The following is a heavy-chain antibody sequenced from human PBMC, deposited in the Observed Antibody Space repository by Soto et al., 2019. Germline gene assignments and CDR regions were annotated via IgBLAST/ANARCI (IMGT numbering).Heavy chain of an antibody. CDR2: ISTYNGNT. J-gene: IGHJ4*02. CDR1: GYTFTTYG. Sequence: QVQLVQSGAEVKKPGASVKVSCKASGYTFTTYGMSWVRQSPGQGLDWMGWISTYNGNTKYAERLQGRVTMTTDTITSTAYRELSRLRSDDTDVYYCARGPTDYYDNSGNFFLDYWGQGTLVTFSS. CDR3: ARGPTDYYDNSGNFFLDY. D-gene: IGHD3-22*01. V-gene: IGHV1-18*01.